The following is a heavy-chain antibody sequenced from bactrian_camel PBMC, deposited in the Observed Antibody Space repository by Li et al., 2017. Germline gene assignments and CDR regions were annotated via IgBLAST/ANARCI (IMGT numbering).Heavy chain of an antibody. CDR1: GYSAVTLC. Sequence: HVQLVESGGGSVQAGGSLRLSCRFATGYSAVTLCMAWFRQASGKEREWVGSLDSDGRINYADSVKGRFTISKDNRKNILYLQMNSLTPGDTAMYYCAAVWRYYGSSWSARWPLRRSDFGYWGQGTQVTVS. J-gene: IGHJ6*01. D-gene: IGHD6*01. V-gene: IGHV3S53*01. CDR3: AAVWRYYGSSWSARWPLRRSDFGY. CDR2: LDSDGRI.